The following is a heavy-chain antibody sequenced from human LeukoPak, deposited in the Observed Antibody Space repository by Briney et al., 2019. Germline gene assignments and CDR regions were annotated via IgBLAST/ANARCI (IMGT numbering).Heavy chain of an antibody. CDR3: ARVRWFGGSNWFDP. Sequence: SETLSLTCTVSGGSISSYYWSWIRQPPGKGLEWIGYIYYSGSTNYNPSLKSRVTISVDTSRNHFSLKLSSVTAADTAVYFCARVRWFGGSNWFDPWGQGTLVTVSS. V-gene: IGHV4-59*12. J-gene: IGHJ5*02. CDR2: IYYSGST. D-gene: IGHD3-10*01. CDR1: GGSISSYY.